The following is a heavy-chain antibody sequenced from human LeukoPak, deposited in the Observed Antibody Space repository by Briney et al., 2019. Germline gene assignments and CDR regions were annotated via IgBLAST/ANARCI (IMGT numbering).Heavy chain of an antibody. CDR1: GFSVSSNY. D-gene: IGHD1-26*01. J-gene: IGHJ4*02. CDR2: LYSAGST. Sequence: PGGSLRLSCAASGFSVSSNYMIWVRQAPGEGLERVSVLYSAGSTYYADSVKGRFTISRDNSKNTLYLQMNSLKAEDTAVYYCAREPSPIVGGPEGDYWGQGTLVTVSS. CDR3: AREPSPIVGGPEGDY. V-gene: IGHV3-53*01.